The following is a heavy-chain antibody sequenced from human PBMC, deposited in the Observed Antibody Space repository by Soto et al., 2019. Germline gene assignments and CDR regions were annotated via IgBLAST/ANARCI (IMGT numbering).Heavy chain of an antibody. J-gene: IGHJ3*02. V-gene: IGHV3-23*01. CDR2: ISGSGGST. D-gene: IGHD6-19*01. CDR3: AKEGLSSGWYKEAPEDAFDI. CDR1: GFTFSSYA. Sequence: HPGGSLRLSCAASGFTFSSYAMSWVRQAPGKGLEWVSAISGSGGSTYYADSVKGRFTISRDNSKNTLYLQMNSLRAEDTAVYYCAKEGLSSGWYKEAPEDAFDIWGQGTMVTVSS.